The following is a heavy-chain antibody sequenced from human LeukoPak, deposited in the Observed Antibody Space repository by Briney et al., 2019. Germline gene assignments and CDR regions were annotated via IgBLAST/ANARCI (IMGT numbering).Heavy chain of an antibody. D-gene: IGHD3-3*01. CDR1: GFTFSSYA. Sequence: GGSLRLSCAASGFTFSSYAMSWVRQAPGKGLEWVSAISGGGGSTYYADSVKGRFTISRDNSKNTLYLQMNSLRAEDTAVYYCAKVHLWGGYYKPSSYFDYWGQGTLVTVSS. V-gene: IGHV3-23*01. J-gene: IGHJ4*02. CDR2: ISGGGGST. CDR3: AKVHLWGGYYKPSSYFDY.